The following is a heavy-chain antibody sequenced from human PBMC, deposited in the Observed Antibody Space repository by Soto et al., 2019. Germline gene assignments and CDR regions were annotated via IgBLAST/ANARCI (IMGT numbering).Heavy chain of an antibody. J-gene: IGHJ6*02. D-gene: IGHD6-13*01. Sequence: SETLSLTCTVSGGSISSYYWIWIRLPPGKGLEYIGYIYYSDSTNYNPSLESRVTISVDTSKNQFSLKLSSVTAADTAVYYCARLSNYYYYGMDVWGQGTTVTVSS. V-gene: IGHV4-59*08. CDR1: GGSISSYY. CDR3: ARLSNYYYYGMDV. CDR2: IYYSDST.